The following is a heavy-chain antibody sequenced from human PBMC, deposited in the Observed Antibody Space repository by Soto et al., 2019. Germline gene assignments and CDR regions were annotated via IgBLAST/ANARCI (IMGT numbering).Heavy chain of an antibody. CDR3: ARGRRTTVTIDY. CDR2: INHSGST. CDR1: GGSFSGYY. Sequence: SETLSLTCAVYGGSFSGYYWSWIRQPPGKGLEWIGEINHSGSTNYNPSLKSRVTISVDTSKNQFSLKLSSVTAADTAVYYCARGRRTTVTIDYWGQGTLVTSPQ. J-gene: IGHJ4*02. D-gene: IGHD4-17*01. V-gene: IGHV4-34*01.